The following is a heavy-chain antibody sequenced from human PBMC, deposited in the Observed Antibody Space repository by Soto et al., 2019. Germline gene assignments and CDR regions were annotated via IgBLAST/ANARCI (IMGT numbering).Heavy chain of an antibody. V-gene: IGHV1-18*01. CDR3: ARDVARGVFSP. CDR1: GYTFTSYS. Sequence: QVQLVQSGAEVKKPGASVKVSCKTSGYTFTSYSISWVRQAPGQGLEWMGWINVYNGNKKYAQNLQGRVTMTTDTSTSSAYMDLRGLGADDRSVYCCARDVARGVFSPWGQITLVNVSS. CDR2: INVYNGNK. J-gene: IGHJ5*02. D-gene: IGHD2-21*01.